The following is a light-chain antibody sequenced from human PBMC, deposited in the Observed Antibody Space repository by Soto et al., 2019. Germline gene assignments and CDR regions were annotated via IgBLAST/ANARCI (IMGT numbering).Light chain of an antibody. CDR1: SSNIGAHYD. Sequence: QSVLTQPPSVSGAPGQRVTISCTGSSSNIGAHYDVHWYQQLPGPAPRLLTYGNSTRPSGVPDRFSRSKSDTSASLAITWLQAEDEADYYCQSYDNSLSVYVFGTGSKV. CDR3: QSYDNSLSVYV. J-gene: IGLJ1*01. V-gene: IGLV1-40*01. CDR2: GNS.